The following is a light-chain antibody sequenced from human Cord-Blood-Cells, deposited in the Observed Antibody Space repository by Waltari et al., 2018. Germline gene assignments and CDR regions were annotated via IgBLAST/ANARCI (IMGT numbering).Light chain of an antibody. CDR2: GAS. J-gene: IGKJ2*01. V-gene: IGKV3-15*01. Sequence: EIVMTQSPATLSASPGERATLSCRASQSVSSNLAWYQQKPGQSPRLLIYGASTRATGIPARFSGSGSGTECTLTISSLQSEDFAVYYCQQYNNWPPYTFGQGTKLEIK. CDR1: QSVSSN. CDR3: QQYNNWPPYT.